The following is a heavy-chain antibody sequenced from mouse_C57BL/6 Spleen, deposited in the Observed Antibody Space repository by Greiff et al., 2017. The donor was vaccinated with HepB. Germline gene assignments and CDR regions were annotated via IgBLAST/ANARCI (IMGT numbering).Heavy chain of an antibody. V-gene: IGHV1-82*01. CDR3: ARRANYGYFDY. J-gene: IGHJ2*01. D-gene: IGHD1-1*01. CDR2: IYPGDGDT. Sequence: QVQLKQSGPELVKPGASVKLSCKASGYAFCSSWMNWVKQRSGKGLEWIGRIYPGDGDTNYNGKFKGKATLTADKSSSTAYMQLSSLTSEDSAVYFCARRANYGYFDYWGQGTTLTVSS. CDR1: GYAFCSSW.